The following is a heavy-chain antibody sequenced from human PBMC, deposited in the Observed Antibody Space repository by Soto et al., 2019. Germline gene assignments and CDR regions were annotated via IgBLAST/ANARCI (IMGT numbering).Heavy chain of an antibody. J-gene: IGHJ3*02. V-gene: IGHV4-31*03. Sequence: SETLSLTCTVSGGSISSGGYYWSWIRQHPGKGLEWIGYIYYSGSTYYNPSLKSRVTISVDTSKNQFSLKLSSVTAADTAVYYCARDHLIAFDIWGQGTMVTVSS. D-gene: IGHD3-22*01. CDR1: GGSISSGGYY. CDR3: ARDHLIAFDI. CDR2: IYYSGST.